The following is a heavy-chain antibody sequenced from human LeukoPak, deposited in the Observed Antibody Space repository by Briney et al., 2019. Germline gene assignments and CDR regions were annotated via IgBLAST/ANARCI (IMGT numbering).Heavy chain of an antibody. D-gene: IGHD4-17*01. CDR2: INPSGGST. Sequence: ASVKVSCKASGYTFTSYYMHWVRQAPGQGLEWMGIINPSGGSTSYAQKFQGRVTMTTDTSTSTAYMELRSLRSDDTAVYYCARDWSDYGDSLPSSYWGQGTLVTVSS. CDR3: ARDWSDYGDSLPSSY. V-gene: IGHV1-46*01. CDR1: GYTFTSYY. J-gene: IGHJ4*02.